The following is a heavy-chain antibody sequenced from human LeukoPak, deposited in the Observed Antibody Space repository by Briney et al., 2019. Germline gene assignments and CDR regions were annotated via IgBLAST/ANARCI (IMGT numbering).Heavy chain of an antibody. J-gene: IGHJ4*02. CDR1: GFTFSSYW. V-gene: IGHV3-7*03. D-gene: IGHD2-2*01. Sequence: PGGSLRLSCAASGFTFSSYWMSWVRQAPGKGLEWVANIKQDGSEKYYVDSVKGRFTISRDNAKNSLYLQMNSLRAEDTAVYYCAKDLRNRYQLRKGISYYFDYWGQGTLVTVSS. CDR3: AKDLRNRYQLRKGISYYFDY. CDR2: IKQDGSEK.